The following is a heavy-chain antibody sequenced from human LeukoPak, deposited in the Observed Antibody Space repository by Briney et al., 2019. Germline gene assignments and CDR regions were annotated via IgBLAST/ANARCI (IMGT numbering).Heavy chain of an antibody. D-gene: IGHD3-10*01. J-gene: IGHJ4*02. CDR2: ISSGGRTM. V-gene: IGHV3-11*01. CDR1: GFTFSDYY. Sequence: GGSLRLSCAASGFTFSDYYMTWIRQAPGKGLEWISYISSGGRTMYYTDSVKGRFTISRDNARNSLYLQMNSLRAEDTAMYYCAKYKLGESIDYWGQGTLVTVSS. CDR3: AKYKLGESIDY.